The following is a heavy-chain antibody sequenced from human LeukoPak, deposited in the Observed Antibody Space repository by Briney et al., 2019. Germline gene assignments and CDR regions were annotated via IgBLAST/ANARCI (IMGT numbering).Heavy chain of an antibody. CDR1: GGTFSSYA. CDR3: ARGSIVVVPAASVFDP. J-gene: IGHJ5*02. V-gene: IGHV1-69*04. CDR2: IIPILGIA. D-gene: IGHD2-2*01. Sequence: GASVKVSCKASGGTFSSYAISWVRQAPGQGLEWMGRIIPILGIANYAQKFQGRVTITADKSTSTAYMELSSLRSDDTAVYYCARGSIVVVPAASVFDPWGQGTLVTVSS.